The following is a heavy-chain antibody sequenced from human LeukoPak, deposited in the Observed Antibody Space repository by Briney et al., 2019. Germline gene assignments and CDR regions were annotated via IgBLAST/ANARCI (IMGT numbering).Heavy chain of an antibody. CDR1: GFTFDDYA. CDR2: ISWNSGSI. CDR3: AKGYGSGSYYSPDY. J-gene: IGHJ4*02. V-gene: IGHV3-9*01. Sequence: PGRSLRLSCAASGFTFDDYAMHWVRQAPGKGLEWLSGISWNSGSIGYADSVKGRFTISRDNAKNSLYLQMNSLRAEDTALYYCAKGYGSGSYYSPDYWGQGTLVTVSS. D-gene: IGHD3-10*01.